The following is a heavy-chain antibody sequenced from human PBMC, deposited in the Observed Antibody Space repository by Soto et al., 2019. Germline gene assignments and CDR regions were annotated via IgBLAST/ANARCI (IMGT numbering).Heavy chain of an antibody. Sequence: PSETLSLTCAVYGGSFSGYYWSWIRQPPGKGLEWIGEINHSGSTNYNPSLKSRVTISVDTSKNQFSLKLSSVTAADTAVYYCARGDIVVVVAATPPYYYYYGMDVWGQGTTVTVSS. CDR1: GGSFSGYY. CDR3: ARGDIVVVVAATPPYYYYYGMDV. D-gene: IGHD2-15*01. J-gene: IGHJ6*02. CDR2: INHSGST. V-gene: IGHV4-34*01.